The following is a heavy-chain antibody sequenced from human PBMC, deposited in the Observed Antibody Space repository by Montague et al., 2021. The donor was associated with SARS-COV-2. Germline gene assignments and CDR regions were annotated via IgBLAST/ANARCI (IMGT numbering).Heavy chain of an antibody. V-gene: IGHV4-59*01. D-gene: IGHD5-24*01. Sequence: SETLSLTCTVSGGSISSYYWSWIRQPPGEGLEWIGYIYYSGSTNYNPSLKNRVTISVDTSKNQFSLKLSSVTAADTAVYYCARVFPRWLQFDPYFDYWGQGTLVTVSS. CDR2: IYYSGST. CDR1: GGSISSYY. J-gene: IGHJ4*02. CDR3: ARVFPRWLQFDPYFDY.